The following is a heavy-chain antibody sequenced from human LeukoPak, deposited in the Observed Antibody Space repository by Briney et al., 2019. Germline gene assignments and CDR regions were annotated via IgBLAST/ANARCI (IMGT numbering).Heavy chain of an antibody. CDR1: GFTFSSYG. CDR3: ATLSGPPLGARAVAGTIIDY. V-gene: IGHV3-30*02. J-gene: IGHJ4*02. CDR2: IRYDGSNK. D-gene: IGHD6-13*01. Sequence: GGSLRLSCAASGFTFSSYGMHWVREAPGRGLECGAFIRYDGSNKYYADSVKGGFTISRDNSKNTLFLQMNSLTAEDTAVYYCATLSGPPLGARAVAGTIIDYWGQGTLVTVTS.